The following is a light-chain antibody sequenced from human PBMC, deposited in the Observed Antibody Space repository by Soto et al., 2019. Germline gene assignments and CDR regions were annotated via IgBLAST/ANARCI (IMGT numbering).Light chain of an antibody. CDR1: QNVARSN. CDR3: HQYGSSPPYS. Sequence: EIVLTQSPDTLSLSPGERATLSCRATQNVARSNLAWYQHRPGQAPRLLISGASTRAADTPDRFSGSGSGAQCTLTISRLEPEDFAVYYCHQYGSSPPYSFGQGTRLEI. V-gene: IGKV3-20*01. J-gene: IGKJ2*03. CDR2: GAS.